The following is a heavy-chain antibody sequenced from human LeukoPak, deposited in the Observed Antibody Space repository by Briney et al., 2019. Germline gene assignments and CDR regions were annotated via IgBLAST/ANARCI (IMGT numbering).Heavy chain of an antibody. V-gene: IGHV3-33*01. D-gene: IGHD4-17*01. J-gene: IGHJ4*02. Sequence: GRSLRLSCAASGFTFSSYGMHWVRQAPGKGLEWVAVIWYDGSNKYYADSVKGRFTISRDNSKNTLYLQMNSLRAEDTAVYYCARELDYGDYVLGGPSPLQFDYWGQGTLVTVSS. CDR3: ARELDYGDYVLGGPSPLQFDY. CDR2: IWYDGSNK. CDR1: GFTFSSYG.